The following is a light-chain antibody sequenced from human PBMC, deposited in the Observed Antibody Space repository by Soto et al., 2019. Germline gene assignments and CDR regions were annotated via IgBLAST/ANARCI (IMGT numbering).Light chain of an antibody. CDR1: QYINTR. J-gene: IGKJ5*01. Sequence: EIVLSQSPATLSSFPGDRVTLSCRASQYINTRLAWYQHRPGQAPRLLIYQTSIRAAGIPDRFSGSGSGTDFTLTISSLEPEDSAVYYCQQRHMWPITFGQGTRLEIK. V-gene: IGKV3-11*01. CDR3: QQRHMWPIT. CDR2: QTS.